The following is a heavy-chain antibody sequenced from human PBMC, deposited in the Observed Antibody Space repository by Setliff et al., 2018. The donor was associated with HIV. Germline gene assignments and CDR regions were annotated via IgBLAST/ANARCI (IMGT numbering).Heavy chain of an antibody. D-gene: IGHD2-8*01. CDR1: GDSINSGDSY. Sequence: TSETLSLTCTVSGDSINSGDSYWTWIRHHPGKGLEWIGYIYYSGSTNYNPSLKSRVTISVDTSKNQFSLKLSSVTAADTAVYYCARGQSCTNGVCYQYWGQGTLVTVSS. J-gene: IGHJ4*02. CDR2: IYYSGST. V-gene: IGHV4-30-4*01. CDR3: ARGQSCTNGVCYQY.